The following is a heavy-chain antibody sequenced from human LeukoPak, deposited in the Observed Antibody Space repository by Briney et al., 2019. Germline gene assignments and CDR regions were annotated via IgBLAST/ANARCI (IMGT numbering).Heavy chain of an antibody. V-gene: IGHV3-9*01. Sequence: GGSLRLSCAASGFTFDDYAMHWVRQAPGKGLEWVSGISWNSGSIGYADSVKGRFTISRDNAKNSLYLQMNSLRAEDTAVYYCARDLVGLGESSWFDPWGQGTLVTVSS. CDR2: ISWNSGSI. CDR3: ARDLVGLGESSWFDP. CDR1: GFTFDDYA. J-gene: IGHJ5*02. D-gene: IGHD3-10*01.